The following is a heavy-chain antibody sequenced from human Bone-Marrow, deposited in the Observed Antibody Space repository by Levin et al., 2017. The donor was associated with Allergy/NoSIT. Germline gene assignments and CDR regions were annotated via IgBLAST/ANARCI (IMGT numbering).Heavy chain of an antibody. J-gene: IGHJ4*02. Sequence: TGGSLRLSCKGSDYSFTSYWIAWVRQMPGKGLEWMGFIFPGDSDTRYSPSFEGQVTISADKSISTAYLQWSSLKASDTAIYYCARLEIRGAHYDSSIRGSFDYWGQGALVTVSS. CDR1: DYSFTSYW. CDR2: IFPGDSDT. V-gene: IGHV5-51*01. CDR3: ARLEIRGAHYDSSIRGSFDY. D-gene: IGHD3-22*01.